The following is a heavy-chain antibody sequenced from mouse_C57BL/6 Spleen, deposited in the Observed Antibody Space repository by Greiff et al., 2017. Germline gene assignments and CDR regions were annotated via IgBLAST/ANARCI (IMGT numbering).Heavy chain of an antibody. V-gene: IGHV3-6*01. CDR3: ARGTWFAY. J-gene: IGHJ3*01. CDR2: ISYDGSN. Sequence: DVKLQESGPGLVKPSQSLSLTCSVTGYSITSGYYWNWIRQFPGNKLEWMGYISYDGSNNYNPSLKNRISITRDTSKNQFFLKLNSVTTEDTATXYCARGTWFAYWGQGTLVTVSA. CDR1: GYSITSGYY.